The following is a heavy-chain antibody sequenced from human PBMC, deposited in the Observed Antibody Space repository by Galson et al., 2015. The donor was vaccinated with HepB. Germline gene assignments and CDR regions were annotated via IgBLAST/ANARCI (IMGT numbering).Heavy chain of an antibody. D-gene: IGHD3-10*01. Sequence: SLRLSCAASGFTFSSSLMTWVRQAPGKGLEWASVITEGGGSTYYADSVKGRFIVSRDNSKNELYLQMNSLRVEDTAVYYCAKAPGDILYYMDVWGKGTTVTVSS. CDR1: GFTFSSSL. CDR3: AKAPGDILYYMDV. CDR2: ITEGGGST. V-gene: IGHV3-23*01. J-gene: IGHJ6*03.